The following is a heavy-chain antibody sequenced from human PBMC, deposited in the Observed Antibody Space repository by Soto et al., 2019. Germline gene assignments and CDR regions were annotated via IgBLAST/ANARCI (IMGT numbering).Heavy chain of an antibody. D-gene: IGHD3-16*01. J-gene: IGHJ4*02. CDR2: INAGNGNT. Sequence: QVQLVQSGAEVKKPGALVKVSCKASGYTFTSYAMHWVRQAPGQRLEWMGWINAGNGNTKYSQKFQGRVSITRDTSASTAYMELSSLRSEDTAVYYCANALGLYYFDYWGQGTLVTVSS. CDR3: ANALGLYYFDY. CDR1: GYTFTSYA. V-gene: IGHV1-3*01.